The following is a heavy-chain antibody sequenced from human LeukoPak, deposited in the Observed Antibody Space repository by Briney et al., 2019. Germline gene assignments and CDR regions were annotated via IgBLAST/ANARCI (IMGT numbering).Heavy chain of an antibody. V-gene: IGHV3-30-3*01. D-gene: IGHD5-18*01. CDR1: GFTFSSYA. CDR3: ARDGYDLNTPMVSTIFDY. J-gene: IGHJ4*02. Sequence: GGSLRHSFAASGFTFSSYAMHWVRQAPAKGLEWVAVISYDGINKYCVDSVKGRFTISRDNSKNTLYLQMNSLRAEDTAVYYCARDGYDLNTPMVSTIFDYWGQRILVTVSS. CDR2: ISYDGINK.